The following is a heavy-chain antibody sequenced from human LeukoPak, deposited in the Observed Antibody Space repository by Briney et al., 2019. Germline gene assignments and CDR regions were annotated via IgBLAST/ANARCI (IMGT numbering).Heavy chain of an antibody. CDR2: MNPNSGNT. J-gene: IGHJ6*03. CDR3: ARANYYYDSSGYYYYYYYMDV. CDR1: GYTFTSYD. V-gene: IGHV1-8*03. D-gene: IGHD3-22*01. Sequence: ASVKVSCKASGYTFTSYDINWVRQATGQGLEWMGWMNPNSGNTGYAQKFQGRVTITRNTSISTAYMELSSLRSEDTTVYYCARANYYYDSSGYYYYYYYMDVWGKGTTVTVSS.